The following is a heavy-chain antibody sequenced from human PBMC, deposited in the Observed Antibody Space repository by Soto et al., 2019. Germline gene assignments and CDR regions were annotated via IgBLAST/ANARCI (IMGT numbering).Heavy chain of an antibody. V-gene: IGHV1-8*01. CDR2: MNPNSGNT. CDR3: ARGRGGYDSISKQDWFDP. D-gene: IGHD5-12*01. CDR1: GYTFTSYD. Sequence: GASVKVSCKASGYTFTSYDINWVRQATGQGLEWMGWMNPNSGNTGYAQKFQGRVTMTRNTSISKAYMELSSLRSEDTAVYYCARGRGGYDSISKQDWFDPWGQGTLVTVSS. J-gene: IGHJ5*02.